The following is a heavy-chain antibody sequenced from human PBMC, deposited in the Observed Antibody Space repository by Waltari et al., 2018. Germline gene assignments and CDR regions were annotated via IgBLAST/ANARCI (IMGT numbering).Heavy chain of an antibody. CDR1: GFSFSSHA. CDR2: MSYDRSYR. CDR3: ARDVATAGMARYYFDY. D-gene: IGHD5-18*01. V-gene: IGHV3-30*01. J-gene: IGHJ4*02. Sequence: QVQLVESGGGVVQPGRSMRLSCAASGFSFSSHAMNWVRQAPGKGLEWVAVMSYDRSYRYYADSVKGRFTISRDNSKNTVFLEMNSLGVEDTAMYYCARDVATAGMARYYFDYWGQGILVTVSS.